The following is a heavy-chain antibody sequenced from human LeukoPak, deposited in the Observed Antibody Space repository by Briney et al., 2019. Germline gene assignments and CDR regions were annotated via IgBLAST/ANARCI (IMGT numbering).Heavy chain of an antibody. J-gene: IGHJ3*02. D-gene: IGHD7-27*01. Sequence: SETLSLTCAVYGGSFSGYYWSWTRQPPGKGLEWIGEINHSGSTNYNPSLKSRVTISVDTSKNQFSLKLSSVTAADTAVYYCARGLTENWGSSKGSAFDIWGQGTMVTVSS. CDR3: ARGLTENWGSSKGSAFDI. CDR2: INHSGST. CDR1: GGSFSGYY. V-gene: IGHV4-34*01.